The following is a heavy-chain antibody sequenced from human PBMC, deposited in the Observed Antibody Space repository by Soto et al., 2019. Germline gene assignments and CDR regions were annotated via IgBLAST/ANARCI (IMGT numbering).Heavy chain of an antibody. CDR1: GYCITSRYW. CDR2: IHHSGVT. J-gene: IGHJ4*02. CDR3: SRPEPFTAAGPY. D-gene: IGHD6-13*01. Sequence: CETRSLTCVLRGYCITSRYWCWLRQPPGKGLEWIADIHHSGVTNYNPSLKSRVIISLDRSKNQFSLQLNSMTAADTAVYYCSRPEPFTAAGPYWGQGTLVS. V-gene: IGHV4-4*02.